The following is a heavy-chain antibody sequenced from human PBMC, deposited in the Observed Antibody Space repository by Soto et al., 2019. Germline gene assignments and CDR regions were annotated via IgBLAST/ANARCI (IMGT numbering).Heavy chain of an antibody. CDR1: GFTVSSNY. CDR3: ARPCSVSSPLSLGY. Sequence: PGGSLRLSCEASGFTVSSNYMSWVRQAPGKGLEWVSVIYSGGSTYYADSVKGRFTISRDNSKNTLYLQLNSRRAEDTAVDYCARPCSVSSPLSLGYWGQGTLVTVSS. CDR2: IYSGGST. V-gene: IGHV3-53*01. D-gene: IGHD1-26*01. J-gene: IGHJ4*02.